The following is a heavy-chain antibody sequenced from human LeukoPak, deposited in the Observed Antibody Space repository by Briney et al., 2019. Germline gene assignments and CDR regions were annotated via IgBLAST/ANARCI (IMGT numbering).Heavy chain of an antibody. CDR1: GGSISSGGYS. CDR2: IYHSGST. J-gene: IGHJ4*02. CDR3: ARVGYSYGPFDY. V-gene: IGHV4-30-2*01. Sequence: SETLSLTCAVSGGSISSGGYSWSWIRQPPGKGLEWIGYIYHSGSTYYNPSLKSRVTISVDRSKNQFSLKLSSVTAADTAVYYCARVGYSYGPFDYWGQGTLVTVSS. D-gene: IGHD5-18*01.